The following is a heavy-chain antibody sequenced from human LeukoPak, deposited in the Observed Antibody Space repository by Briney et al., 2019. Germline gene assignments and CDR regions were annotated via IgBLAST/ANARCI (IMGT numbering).Heavy chain of an antibody. V-gene: IGHV1-2*02. Sequence: ASVKVSCKASGYTFTGYFMHWVRQAPGQGLEWMGWINPNSGGTNYAQKFQGRVTMTTDTSISTAYMELSTLISDDTAVYYCARSSDYYSPFDYWGQGTLVTVSS. CDR2: INPNSGGT. CDR3: ARSSDYYSPFDY. D-gene: IGHD3-22*01. CDR1: GYTFTGYF. J-gene: IGHJ4*02.